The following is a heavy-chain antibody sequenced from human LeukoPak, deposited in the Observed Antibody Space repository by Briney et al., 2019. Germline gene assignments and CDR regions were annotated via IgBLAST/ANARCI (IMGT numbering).Heavy chain of an antibody. J-gene: IGHJ5*02. V-gene: IGHV3-48*03. CDR2: ISSSGSTI. Sequence: GGSLRLSCAASGLTFSSYEMNWVRQAPGKGLEWVSYISSSGSTIYYADSVKGRFTISRDNAKNSLYLQMNSLRAEDTAVYYCAREYRLGRFDPWGQGTLVTVSS. CDR1: GLTFSSYE. D-gene: IGHD2-2*01. CDR3: AREYRLGRFDP.